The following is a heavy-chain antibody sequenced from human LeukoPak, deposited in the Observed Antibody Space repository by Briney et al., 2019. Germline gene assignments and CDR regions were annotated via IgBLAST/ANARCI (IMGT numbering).Heavy chain of an antibody. CDR1: GFTFSSYA. CDR3: ARERVTTTSFDY. CDR2: IKQDGGAK. J-gene: IGHJ4*02. Sequence: PGRSLRLSCAASGFTFSSYAMHWVRQAPGKGLEWVANIKQDGGAKNYVDSVKGRFTISRDNAKNSLYLQMNNLRVEDTAVYYCARERVTTTSFDYWGQGVLVTVSS. D-gene: IGHD2/OR15-2a*01. V-gene: IGHV3-7*01.